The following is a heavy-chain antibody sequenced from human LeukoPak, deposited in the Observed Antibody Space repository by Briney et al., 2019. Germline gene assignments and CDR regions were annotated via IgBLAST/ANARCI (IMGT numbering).Heavy chain of an antibody. CDR2: IRSKAYNYAT. CDR1: GFTFSGSA. Sequence: TGGSLRLSCAASGFTFSGSAMHWVRQASGKGLEWVGRIRSKAYNYATAYATSVKGSFTFSRDDSKNTAYLQINSLKTEDTAVYYCIRRTDSPPYYMDVWAKGPRSPSP. D-gene: IGHD3-22*01. CDR3: IRRTDSPPYYMDV. V-gene: IGHV3-73*01. J-gene: IGHJ6*03.